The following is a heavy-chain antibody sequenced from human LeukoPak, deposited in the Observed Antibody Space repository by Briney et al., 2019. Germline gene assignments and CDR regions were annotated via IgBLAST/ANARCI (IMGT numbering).Heavy chain of an antibody. Sequence: SETLSLTCTVSGGSITSSSYYWGWIRQPPGKGLEWIGSIYYSGSTYYNPSLKSRVTISVDTSKNQFSLKLSSVTAADTAVYYCARRLYGSGKYTRLRYSSGRYGFDYWGQGTLVTVSS. V-gene: IGHV4-39*01. D-gene: IGHD3-10*01. CDR2: IYYSGST. J-gene: IGHJ4*02. CDR3: ARRLYGSGKYTRLRYSSGRYGFDY. CDR1: GGSITSSSYY.